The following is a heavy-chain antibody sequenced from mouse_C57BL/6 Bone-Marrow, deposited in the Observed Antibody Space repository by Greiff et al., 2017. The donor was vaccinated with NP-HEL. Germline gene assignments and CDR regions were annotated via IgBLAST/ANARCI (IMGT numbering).Heavy chain of an antibody. CDR2: ISSGGSYT. D-gene: IGHD2-3*01. CDR1: GFTFSSYG. CDR3: ARNSLYDGYYPWFAY. V-gene: IGHV5-6*01. J-gene: IGHJ3*01. Sequence: EVQVVESGGDLVKPGGSLKLSCAASGFTFSSYGMSWVRQTPDKRLEWVATISSGGSYTYYPDSVKGRFTISRDNAKNTLYLQMSSLKSEDTAMYYCARNSLYDGYYPWFAYWGQGTLVTVSA.